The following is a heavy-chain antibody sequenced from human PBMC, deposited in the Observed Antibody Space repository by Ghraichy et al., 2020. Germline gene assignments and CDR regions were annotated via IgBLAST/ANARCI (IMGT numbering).Heavy chain of an antibody. Sequence: GGSLRLSCAASGFTFSNNWMTWVRQAPGKGLEWVANIKQDGSEKYYVDSVKGRFTISRDNANNSLYLQMNSLRADDTALYYCARDRTYSFLPPASYVLDVWGQGTMVTVSS. J-gene: IGHJ3*01. CDR2: IKQDGSEK. CDR1: GFTFSNNW. D-gene: IGHD3-16*01. CDR3: ARDRTYSFLPPASYVLDV. V-gene: IGHV3-7*03.